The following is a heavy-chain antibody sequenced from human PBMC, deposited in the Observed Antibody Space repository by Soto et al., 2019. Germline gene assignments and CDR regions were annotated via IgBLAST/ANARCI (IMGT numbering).Heavy chain of an antibody. V-gene: IGHV3-23*01. Sequence: GGSLRLSCAASVFTFSSYAMNCVRHSPGKGLEWVSVTSGSGDSTYYAGSVKGRFTISRDNSKNTLYLQMNSLRVEDTAVYYCAIDAGTTPPYYFHYWGQATQVTVSS. CDR3: AIDAGTTPPYYFHY. D-gene: IGHD1-7*01. CDR1: VFTFSSYA. CDR2: TSGSGDST. J-gene: IGHJ4*02.